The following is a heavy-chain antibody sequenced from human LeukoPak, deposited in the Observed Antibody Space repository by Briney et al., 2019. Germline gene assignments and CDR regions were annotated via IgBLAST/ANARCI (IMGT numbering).Heavy chain of an antibody. J-gene: IGHJ5*02. CDR1: GFSLTTSGVG. CDR3: AHRSVAARPSFFWFDP. CDR2: IYWNDDK. D-gene: IGHD6-6*01. V-gene: IGHV2-5*01. Sequence: SGPTLVNPTQTLTLTCTFSGFSLTTSGVGVGWIRQPPGKALEWLALIYWNDDKRYNPSLESRLTITRDTSKNRVVLTMTNMEFVDTATYYCAHRSVAARPSFFWFDPWGQGTLVTVSS.